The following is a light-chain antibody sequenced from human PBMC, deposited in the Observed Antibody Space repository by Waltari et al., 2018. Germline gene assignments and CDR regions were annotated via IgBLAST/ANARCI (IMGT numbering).Light chain of an antibody. CDR2: DVS. CDR3: SSYTSSSTWV. V-gene: IGLV2-14*01. Sequence: QSALTQPASVSGSPGQSITISCTGTSSDVGGYNYVSWYQQHPGKAPKLMIYDVSKRPSWVSNRFSGSNSGNTASLTISGLQAEDDADYYCSSYTSSSTWVFGGGTKLTVL. CDR1: SSDVGGYNY. J-gene: IGLJ3*02.